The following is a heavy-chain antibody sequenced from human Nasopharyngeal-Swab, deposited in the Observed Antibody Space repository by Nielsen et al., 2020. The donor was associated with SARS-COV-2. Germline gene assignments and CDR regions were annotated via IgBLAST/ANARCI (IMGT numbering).Heavy chain of an antibody. V-gene: IGHV4-59*01. CDR2: IYYSGST. D-gene: IGHD6-13*01. CDR3: AREGTGSRSWYGGYYYYGMDV. Sequence: SETLTLTCTASGGSISGYSWSWFRQPPGKGLEWIGYIYYSGSTKYNPSPKSRVTISVDTSTNKFSLKLSSVTAADTAVYYCAREGTGSRSWYGGYYYYGMDVWGHGTTFTVSS. CDR1: GGSISGYS. J-gene: IGHJ6*02.